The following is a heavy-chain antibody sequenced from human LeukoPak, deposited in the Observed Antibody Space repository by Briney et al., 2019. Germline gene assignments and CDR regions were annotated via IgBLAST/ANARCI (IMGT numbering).Heavy chain of an antibody. CDR3: ARDGYCSGGSCYITGPNWFDP. CDR2: ISSSGSTI. D-gene: IGHD2-15*01. Sequence: GGSLRLSCAASGFTFSSYEMNWVRQAPGKGLEWVSYISSSGSTIYYADSVKGRFTISRDNSKNTLYLQMNSLRAEDTAVYYCARDGYCSGGSCYITGPNWFDPWGQGTLVTVSS. V-gene: IGHV3-48*03. CDR1: GFTFSSYE. J-gene: IGHJ5*02.